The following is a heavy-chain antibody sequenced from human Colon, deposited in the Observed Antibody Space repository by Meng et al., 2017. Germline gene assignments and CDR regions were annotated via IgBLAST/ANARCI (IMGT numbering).Heavy chain of an antibody. Sequence: QVQLQQSGPGLVKPSQTLSLTCAISGDSVSSKSVAWSWNRQSPSRGLEWLGRTYYRSKWYNDYAVSVKSRISINPDTSKNQFSLRLNSVTPEDTAVYYCASTENHFWGQGTLVTVSS. CDR2: TYYRSKWYN. CDR3: ASTENHF. V-gene: IGHV6-1*01. D-gene: IGHD1-26*01. CDR1: GDSVSSKSVA. J-gene: IGHJ4*02.